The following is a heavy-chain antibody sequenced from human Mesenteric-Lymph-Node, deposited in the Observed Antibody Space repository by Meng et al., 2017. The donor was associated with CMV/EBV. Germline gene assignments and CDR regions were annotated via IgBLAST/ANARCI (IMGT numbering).Heavy chain of an antibody. Sequence: GESLKISCTGSGFTFGDHAMSWVRQAPGKGLEWVAVISYDGSSKYNADSVKGRFTISRDNSKNTLYLQMNSLRAGDTAVYYCARDDNWNYLGYFDYWGQGTLVTVSS. CDR3: ARDDNWNYLGYFDY. CDR2: ISYDGSSK. CDR1: GFTFGDHA. D-gene: IGHD1-7*01. V-gene: IGHV3-30*04. J-gene: IGHJ4*02.